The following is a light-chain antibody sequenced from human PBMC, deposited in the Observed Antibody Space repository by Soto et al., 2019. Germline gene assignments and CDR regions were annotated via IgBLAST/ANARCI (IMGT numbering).Light chain of an antibody. J-gene: IGLJ2*01. CDR1: SSDVGGYNY. CDR2: DVS. V-gene: IGLV2-14*01. Sequence: QSALTQPASVYGSPGQSITISCNGTSSDVGGYNYVSWYQQHPGKAPKLMIYDVSNRPSGVSNRFSGSKSGNTASLTISGLQAEDEADYYCSSYTSISTLVFGGGTKLTVL. CDR3: SSYTSISTLV.